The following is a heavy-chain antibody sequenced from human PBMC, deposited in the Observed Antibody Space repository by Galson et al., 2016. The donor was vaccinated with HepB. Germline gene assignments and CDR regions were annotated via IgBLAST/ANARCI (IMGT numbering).Heavy chain of an antibody. CDR2: ISGHNGNT. Sequence: SVKVSCKASGYSFSSYGVSWVRQAPGQGFEWMGWISGHNGNTRYAEKFLGRVTMTTDTPASTAYLELRSLRSDDTAVYYCAKDGFTVKAFYYYGMDVWGQGTTVTVSS. CDR1: GYSFSSYG. CDR3: AKDGFTVKAFYYYGMDV. D-gene: IGHD3-10*01. V-gene: IGHV1-18*01. J-gene: IGHJ6*02.